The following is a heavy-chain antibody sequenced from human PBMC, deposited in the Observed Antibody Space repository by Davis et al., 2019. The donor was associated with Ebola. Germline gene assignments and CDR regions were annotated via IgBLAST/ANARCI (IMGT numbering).Heavy chain of an antibody. CDR2: INHTGST. V-gene: IGHV4-34*01. J-gene: IGHJ6*03. D-gene: IGHD3-3*02. Sequence: PSETLSLTCAVYGGSLSGSYWNWIRQPPGKGLECIGEINHTGSTNYNPSLKSRVTISVDTSKNQVSLKLSSVTAADTAVYFCARVHFSRSESNYYYMDVWGKGTTVTVSS. CDR3: ARVHFSRSESNYYYMDV. CDR1: GGSLSGSY.